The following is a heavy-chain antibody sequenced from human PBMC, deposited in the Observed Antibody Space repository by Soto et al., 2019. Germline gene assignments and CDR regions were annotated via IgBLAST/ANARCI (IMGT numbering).Heavy chain of an antibody. CDR1: GFTFSSYA. J-gene: IGHJ4*02. Sequence: QVQLVESGGGVVQPGRSLRLSCAASGFTFSSYAMHWVRQAPGKGLEWVAVISYDGSNKYYADSVKGRFTISRDNSKNTLYLQMNLLRAEDTAVYHCAKGLGGFDGAYNYFVYRGQGTLGTVSS. CDR3: AKGLGGFDGAYNYFVY. V-gene: IGHV3-30*14. CDR2: ISYDGSNK. D-gene: IGHD4-17*01.